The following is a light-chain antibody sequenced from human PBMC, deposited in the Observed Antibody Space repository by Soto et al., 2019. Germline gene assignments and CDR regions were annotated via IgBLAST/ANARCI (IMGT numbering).Light chain of an antibody. J-gene: IGLJ2*01. Sequence: QSVLTQPASVSGSPGQSITISCTGTSSDVGRYNLVSWYQLSPGKAPKLMIYDVNKRPSGISDRFSGSKSGDTASLTISGLQAEDEADYYCCSYTGSSTFVLFGGGTKLTVL. V-gene: IGLV2-23*02. CDR3: CSYTGSSTFVL. CDR1: SSDVGRYNL. CDR2: DVN.